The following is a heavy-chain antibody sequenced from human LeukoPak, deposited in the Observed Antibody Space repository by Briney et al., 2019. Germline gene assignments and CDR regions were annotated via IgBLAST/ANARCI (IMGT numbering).Heavy chain of an antibody. CDR3: ARGNFVLRFLEWLLYFDY. J-gene: IGHJ4*02. V-gene: IGHV4-34*01. D-gene: IGHD3-3*01. Sequence: ASETLSLTCAVYGGSFSGYYWSWIRQPPGKGLEWIGEINHSGSTNYNPSLKSRVTISVDTSKNQFSLKLSSVTAADTAVYYCARGNFVLRFLEWLLYFDYWGRGTLVTVSS. CDR1: GGSFSGYY. CDR2: INHSGST.